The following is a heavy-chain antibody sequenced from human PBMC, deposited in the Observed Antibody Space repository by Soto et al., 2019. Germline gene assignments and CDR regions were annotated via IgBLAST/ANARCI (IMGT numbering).Heavy chain of an antibody. CDR1: GFTFSSYG. CDR3: AREGKDIVATIRPYYFDY. Sequence: QVQLVESGGGVVQPGRSLRLSCAASGFTFSSYGIHWVRQAPGKGLEWVAVIWYDGSNKYYADSVKGRFTISRDNSKNTLYLQMNSLRAEDTAVYYCAREGKDIVATIRPYYFDYWGQGTLVTVSS. J-gene: IGHJ4*02. D-gene: IGHD5-12*01. V-gene: IGHV3-33*01. CDR2: IWYDGSNK.